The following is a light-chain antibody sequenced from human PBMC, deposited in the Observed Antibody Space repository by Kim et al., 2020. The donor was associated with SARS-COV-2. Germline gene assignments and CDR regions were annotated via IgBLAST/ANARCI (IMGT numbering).Light chain of an antibody. Sequence: SSSVGDRVTISRRASQGIGSWLAWFQQKPGKAPKLLIYGTSTLESGVPSMFSGSGSGTVFTLTISSLQPEDFATYYCQQANRFPYTFGQGTKLEI. J-gene: IGKJ2*01. V-gene: IGKV1-12*01. CDR1: QGIGSW. CDR2: GTS. CDR3: QQANRFPYT.